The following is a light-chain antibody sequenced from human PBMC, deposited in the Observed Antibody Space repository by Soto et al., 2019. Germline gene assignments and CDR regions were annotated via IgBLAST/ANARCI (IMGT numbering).Light chain of an antibody. Sequence: DIQMTQSPSTLSASVGDRVTITCRASQSISDRLAWYQQKPGKAPKVLIYDASRLQSGVPSRFSGSGSGTEFTLTISSLQPDDFATYYCQQYNSYSFGQGTKVDIK. CDR3: QQYNSYS. V-gene: IGKV1-5*01. J-gene: IGKJ1*01. CDR1: QSISDR. CDR2: DAS.